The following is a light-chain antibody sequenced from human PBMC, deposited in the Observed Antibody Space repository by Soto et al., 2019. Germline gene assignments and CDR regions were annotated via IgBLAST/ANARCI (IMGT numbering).Light chain of an antibody. CDR1: QGVSSY. Sequence: LTQSPATLSLSLGERATLSCRASQGVSSYLAWYQQKPGQAPRLLIYDASNRATGIPARFSGSGSGTDFTLTISSLEPEDFAVYYCQQCGNWPLTFGGGTKVDIK. J-gene: IGKJ4*01. CDR2: DAS. CDR3: QQCGNWPLT. V-gene: IGKV3-11*01.